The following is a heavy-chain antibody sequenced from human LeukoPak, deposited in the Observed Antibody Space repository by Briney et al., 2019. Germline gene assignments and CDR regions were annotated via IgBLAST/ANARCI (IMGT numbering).Heavy chain of an antibody. CDR2: ISAYNGDT. V-gene: IGHV1-18*01. D-gene: IGHD6-13*01. J-gene: IGHJ6*02. Sequence: GASVKVSCKASGYTFTSYGISGVRQAPGQGLEWMGWISAYNGDTNYAQKLQGRVTMTTDTSTSTAYMELRSLRSDDTAVYYCARDYGPIAAAGTEYSYYGLDVWGQGTTVTVSS. CDR3: ARDYGPIAAAGTEYSYYGLDV. CDR1: GYTFTSYG.